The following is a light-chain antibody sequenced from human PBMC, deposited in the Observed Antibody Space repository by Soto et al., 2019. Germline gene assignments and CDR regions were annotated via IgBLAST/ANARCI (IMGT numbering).Light chain of an antibody. CDR3: ETWDSNTYV. V-gene: IGLV4-60*02. CDR2: LEGSGSY. CDR1: SGLSSYI. Sequence: QLVLTQSSSASASLGSSVSLTCTLSSGLSSYIIAWHQQQPGKAPRYLMKLEGSGSYNKGSGVPDRFSGSSSGADRYLTISNLQFEDEADYYCETWDSNTYVFGTGTKLTVL. J-gene: IGLJ1*01.